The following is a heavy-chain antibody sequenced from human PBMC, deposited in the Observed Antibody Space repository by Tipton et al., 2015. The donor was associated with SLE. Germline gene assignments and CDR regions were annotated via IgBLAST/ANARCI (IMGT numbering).Heavy chain of an antibody. Sequence: SLTCTVSGGSISSHYWSWIRQPPGKGLEWIGYIYYSGSTHYNPSLKSRVTISVDTSKNQFSLKLSSVTAADTAVYYCARVSSGWPFDYWGQGTLVTVSS. CDR2: IYYSGST. J-gene: IGHJ4*02. D-gene: IGHD6-19*01. CDR3: ARVSSGWPFDY. CDR1: GGSISSHY. V-gene: IGHV4-59*08.